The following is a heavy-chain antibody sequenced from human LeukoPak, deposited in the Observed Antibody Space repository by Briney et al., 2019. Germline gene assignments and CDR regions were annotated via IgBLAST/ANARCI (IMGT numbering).Heavy chain of an antibody. Sequence: PSETLSLTCAVSGGSISSGGYSWSWIRQPPGKGLEWIGYIYHSGSTYYNPSLKSRVTISVDRSKSQFSLKLSPVTAADTAVYYCASRIVGATRGAFDIWGQGTMVTVSS. CDR2: IYHSGST. D-gene: IGHD1-26*01. J-gene: IGHJ3*02. CDR3: ASRIVGATRGAFDI. CDR1: GGSISSGGYS. V-gene: IGHV4-30-2*01.